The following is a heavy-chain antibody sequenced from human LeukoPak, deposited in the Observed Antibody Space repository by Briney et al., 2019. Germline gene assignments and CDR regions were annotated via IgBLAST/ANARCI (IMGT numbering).Heavy chain of an antibody. CDR1: GGSISSYY. J-gene: IGHJ3*02. V-gene: IGHV4-59*08. CDR2: IYYSGST. Sequence: SETLSLTCTVSGGSISSYYWSWVRQPPGKGLEWIGYIYYSGSTNYNPSLKSRLTISLDTSKRQFSLKLSSVTAADTAVYYCVDYGGFRAFDIWGQGAMVAVS. D-gene: IGHD4-23*01. CDR3: VDYGGFRAFDI.